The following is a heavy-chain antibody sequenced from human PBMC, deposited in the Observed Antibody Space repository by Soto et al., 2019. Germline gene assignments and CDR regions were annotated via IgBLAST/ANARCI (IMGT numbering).Heavy chain of an antibody. CDR1: GYTFTGHY. V-gene: IGHV1-2*02. CDR3: AREPMVRAAHGFDI. J-gene: IGHJ3*02. Sequence: QVQLVQSGAEVKKPGASVKVSCKASGYTFTGHYMHWVRQAPGQGLEWMGWINPNSVGTNYAQKFQGRVTMTRDTSINTAYMELSRLRSDDTAVYDCAREPMVRAAHGFDIWGQGTMVTVSS. CDR2: INPNSVGT. D-gene: IGHD3-10*01.